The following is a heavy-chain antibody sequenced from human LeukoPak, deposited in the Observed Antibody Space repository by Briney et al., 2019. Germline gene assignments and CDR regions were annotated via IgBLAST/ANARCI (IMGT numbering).Heavy chain of an antibody. Sequence: GESLKISCKGSGYSFATYWIGWVRQMPGKGLELMGIIYPGDSDTRYSPSFHGQITISADKSTSTAYLQWSSLKVSDTATYARSLPGTMLRGYGMDVWGQGTTVTVSS. CDR3: SLPGTMLRGYGMDV. CDR1: GYSFATYW. D-gene: IGHD3-10*01. J-gene: IGHJ6*02. CDR2: IYPGDSDT. V-gene: IGHV5-51*01.